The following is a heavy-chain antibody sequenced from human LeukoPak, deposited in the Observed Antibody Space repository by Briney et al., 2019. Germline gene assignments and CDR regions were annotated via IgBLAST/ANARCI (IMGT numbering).Heavy chain of an antibody. D-gene: IGHD6-19*01. Sequence: GGSLRLSCAASGFTFSSYSMNWVRQAPGKGLEWVSSISSSSSYIYYADSVKGRFTISRDNAKNSLYLQMNSLRAEDTAVYYCARLEEQWLTNDAFDIWGQGTTVTVSS. CDR2: ISSSSSYI. V-gene: IGHV3-21*01. CDR1: GFTFSSYS. CDR3: ARLEEQWLTNDAFDI. J-gene: IGHJ3*02.